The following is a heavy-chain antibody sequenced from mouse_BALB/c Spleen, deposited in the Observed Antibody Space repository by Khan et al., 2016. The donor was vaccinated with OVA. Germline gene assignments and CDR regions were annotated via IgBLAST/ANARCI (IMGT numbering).Heavy chain of an antibody. V-gene: IGHV2-9*02. J-gene: IGHJ1*01. Sequence: QVQLKESGPGLVAPSQSLSITCTVSGFSLTSYGVHWVRQPPGKGLEWLGVIWTGGSTNYNSALMSRLSISKDHSNSQVFLKMNSLQTDDTAMYYCARYYGNYGWYFDVWGAGTTVTVSS. CDR3: ARYYGNYGWYFDV. CDR2: IWTGGST. D-gene: IGHD2-1*01. CDR1: GFSLTSYG.